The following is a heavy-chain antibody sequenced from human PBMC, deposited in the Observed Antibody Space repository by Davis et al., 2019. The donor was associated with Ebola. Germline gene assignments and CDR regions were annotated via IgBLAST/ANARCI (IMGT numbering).Heavy chain of an antibody. Sequence: GESLKISCVASEFTFRSYWFHWVRQAPGKGLQWVSSISDSGGSTYYADSVKGRFTISRDDSKNTLFLQMNSLRAEDTAIYYCAKALYASSYDYWGQGTLVTVSS. J-gene: IGHJ4*02. CDR2: ISDSGGST. V-gene: IGHV3-23*01. CDR1: EFTFRSYW. D-gene: IGHD6-13*01. CDR3: AKALYASSYDY.